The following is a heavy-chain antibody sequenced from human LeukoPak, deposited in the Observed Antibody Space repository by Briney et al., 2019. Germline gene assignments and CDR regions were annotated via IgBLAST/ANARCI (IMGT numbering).Heavy chain of an antibody. CDR2: ISSSSSYI. CDR3: AGRDYGDYFFDS. V-gene: IGHV3-21*01. CDR1: GFTFSSYS. D-gene: IGHD4-17*01. J-gene: IGHJ4*02. Sequence: PGGSLRLSCAASGFTFSSYSMNWVRQAPGKGLEWVSSISSSSSYIYYADSVKGRFTISRDNSRNSLYLQMNSLRAEDTAVYYCAGRDYGDYFFDSWGQGTLVTVSS.